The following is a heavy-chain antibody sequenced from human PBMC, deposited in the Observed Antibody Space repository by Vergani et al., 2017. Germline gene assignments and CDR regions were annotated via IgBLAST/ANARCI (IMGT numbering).Heavy chain of an antibody. CDR1: GFTFSSYS. Sequence: EVQLVESGGGLVQPGGSLRLSCAASGFTFSSYSMNWVRQAPGKGLEWVSYISSSSSTIYYADSVKGRFTISRDNAKNSLYLQMNSLRAEDTAVDYWAKPMEGGTYDFDYWGQGTLVTVSS. J-gene: IGHJ4*02. CDR3: AKPMEGGTYDFDY. D-gene: IGHD1-1*01. V-gene: IGHV3-48*01. CDR2: ISSSSSTI.